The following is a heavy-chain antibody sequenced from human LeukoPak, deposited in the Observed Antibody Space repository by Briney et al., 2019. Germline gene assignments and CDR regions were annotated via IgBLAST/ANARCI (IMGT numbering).Heavy chain of an antibody. Sequence: GGSLRLSCAASGFTFSSYEMNWVRQAPGKGLEWVSYISSSGSTIYYADSVKGRFTISRDNAKNSLYPQMNSLRAEDTAVYYCARVSGDDAFDIWGQGTMVTVSS. V-gene: IGHV3-48*03. CDR3: ARVSGDDAFDI. CDR1: GFTFSSYE. D-gene: IGHD2-21*02. J-gene: IGHJ3*02. CDR2: ISSSGSTI.